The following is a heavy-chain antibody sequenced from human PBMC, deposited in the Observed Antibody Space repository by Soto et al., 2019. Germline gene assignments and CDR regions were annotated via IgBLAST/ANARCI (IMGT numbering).Heavy chain of an antibody. CDR1: GYTFTSYA. V-gene: IGHV1-3*05. CDR2: ITAGNGNT. D-gene: IGHD6-25*01. Sequence: QVQLVQSGAEEKKPGASVKVSCKASGYTFTSYAMHWVRQAPGQRLEMMGWITAGNGNTKYSQKFQGRVTITRDTSASTASMELSSLRSEDTAVYYCAVSYSGGLYVVFYYYGMDVWGQGTTVTVSS. J-gene: IGHJ6*02. CDR3: AVSYSGGLYVVFYYYGMDV.